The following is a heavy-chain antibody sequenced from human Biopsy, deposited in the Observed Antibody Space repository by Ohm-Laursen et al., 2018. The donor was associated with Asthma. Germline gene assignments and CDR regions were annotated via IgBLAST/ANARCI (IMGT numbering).Heavy chain of an antibody. V-gene: IGHV3-30*03. Sequence: SLRLSCAALGFTFRNFGMHWVRQAPGKGLEWVALISSDVREWYADSVKGRFTISRDNSKNTLDLQMNSLRGDDTAVYYCVRWRSGYPDHYSDFWGLGTLVTVSS. D-gene: IGHD2-21*01. CDR3: VRWRSGYPDHYSDF. CDR1: GFTFRNFG. J-gene: IGHJ4*02. CDR2: ISSDVRE.